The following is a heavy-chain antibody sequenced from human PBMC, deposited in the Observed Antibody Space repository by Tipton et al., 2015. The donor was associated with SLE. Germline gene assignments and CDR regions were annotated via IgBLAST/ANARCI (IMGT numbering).Heavy chain of an antibody. V-gene: IGHV3-66*01. CDR3: ASSFLYSSSWSDG. Sequence: SLRLSCAASGFTVSSNYMSWVRQAPGKGLEWVSVIYSGGSTYYAESVKGRFTISRDNSKNTLYLQMNSLRAEDTAVYYCASSFLYSSSWSDGWGQGTLVTVSS. J-gene: IGHJ5*02. CDR1: GFTVSSNY. CDR2: IYSGGST. D-gene: IGHD6-13*01.